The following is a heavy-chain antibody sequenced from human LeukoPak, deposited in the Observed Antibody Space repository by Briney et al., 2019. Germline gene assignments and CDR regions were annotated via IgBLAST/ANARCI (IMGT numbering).Heavy chain of an antibody. CDR2: TRFDESQK. CDR1: GFNFGGCG. V-gene: IGHV3-30*02. CDR3: AKQMVVGQNYRYMDV. Sequence: GGSLRLSCAASGFNFGGCGMHWVRQAPGKGLEWVAFTRFDESQKYYADSVKGRFTISRDNSRNTVSLQMDSLRPDDTAVYYCAKQMVVGQNYRYMDVWGKGTSVTVSS. J-gene: IGHJ6*03. D-gene: IGHD1-26*01.